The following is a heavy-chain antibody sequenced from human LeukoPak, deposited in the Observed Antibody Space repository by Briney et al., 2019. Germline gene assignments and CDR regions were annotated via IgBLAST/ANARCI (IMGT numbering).Heavy chain of an antibody. J-gene: IGHJ4*02. CDR2: IYYSGST. D-gene: IGHD2/OR15-2a*01. V-gene: IGHV4-39*07. Sequence: SETLSLTCTVSGGSISSSSYYWGWIRQPPGKGLEWIGSIYYSGSTYYNPSLKSRVTISVDTSKNQFSLKLSSVTAADTAVYYCARDGEGGGSELSLDYWGQGTLVTVSS. CDR3: ARDGEGGGSELSLDY. CDR1: GGSISSSSYY.